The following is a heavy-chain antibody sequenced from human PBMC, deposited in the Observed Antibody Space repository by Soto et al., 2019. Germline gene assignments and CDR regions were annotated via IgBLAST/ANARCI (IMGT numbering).Heavy chain of an antibody. D-gene: IGHD3-22*01. CDR1: GGSVSSGSYY. CDR3: ARDLRSSGYYYYYYYGMDV. V-gene: IGHV4-61*01. CDR2: IYYSGST. J-gene: IGHJ6*02. Sequence: QVQLQESGPGLVKPSETLSLTCTVSGGSVSSGSYYWSWLRQPPGKGLEWIGYIYYSGSTNYNPSLKSRVTISVDTSKNQFTLKLSSVTAADTAVYYCARDLRSSGYYYYYYYGMDVWVQGTTVTVSS.